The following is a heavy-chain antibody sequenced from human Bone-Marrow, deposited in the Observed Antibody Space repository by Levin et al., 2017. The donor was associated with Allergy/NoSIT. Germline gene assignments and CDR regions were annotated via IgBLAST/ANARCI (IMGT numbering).Heavy chain of an antibody. CDR2: IYYGGNT. Sequence: ASETLSLTCTVSGGSMSGYYWSWIRQPPGTGLEWIGYIYYGGNTNYNPSLKSRVTFSVDTPKNQFSLKLSSVTAADTAVYYCARVEYSSSWPYWYFDLWGRGTLVTVSS. V-gene: IGHV4-59*01. CDR3: ARVEYSSSWPYWYFDL. J-gene: IGHJ2*01. CDR1: GGSMSGYY. D-gene: IGHD6-13*01.